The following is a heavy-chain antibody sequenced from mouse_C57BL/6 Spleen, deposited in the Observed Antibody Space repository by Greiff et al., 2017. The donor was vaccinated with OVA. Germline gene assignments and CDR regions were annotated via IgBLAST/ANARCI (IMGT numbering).Heavy chain of an antibody. CDR1: GFTFSDYY. CDR2: INYDGSST. CDR3: AREDSNFWFAY. V-gene: IGHV5-16*01. Sequence: DVQLVESEGGLVQPGSSMKLSCTASGFTFSDYYMAWVRQVPEKGLEWVANINYDGSSTYYLDSLKSRFIISRDNAKNILYLQMSSLKSEDTATYYCAREDSNFWFAYWGQGTLVTVSA. J-gene: IGHJ3*01. D-gene: IGHD2-5*01.